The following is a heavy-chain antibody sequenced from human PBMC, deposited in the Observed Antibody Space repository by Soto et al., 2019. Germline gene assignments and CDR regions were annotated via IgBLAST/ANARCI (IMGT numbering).Heavy chain of an antibody. D-gene: IGHD6-19*01. CDR3: ASPIAVAGGAFDI. V-gene: IGHV1-69*06. CDR1: GGTFSSYS. Sequence: ASVKVSCKASGGTFSSYSISWVLQAPGQGLEWMGGIIPIFGTANYAQKFQGRVTITADKSTSTAYMELSSLRSEDTAVYYCASPIAVAGGAFDIWGQGTMVTVSS. J-gene: IGHJ3*02. CDR2: IIPIFGTA.